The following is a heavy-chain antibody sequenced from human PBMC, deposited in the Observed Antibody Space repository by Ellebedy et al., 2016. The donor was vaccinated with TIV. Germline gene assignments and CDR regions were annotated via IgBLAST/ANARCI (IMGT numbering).Heavy chain of an antibody. CDR1: GFTFSSNW. CDR3: AREGGYFEGVDY. V-gene: IGHV3-74*01. Sequence: GGSLRLSCVASGFTFSSNWMHWVRQAPGKGLVWVSGIKGDGSTTTYADSVKGRITISRDNAKNTLYLQMNSLRVEDTAVYYCAREGGYFEGVDYWGQGTLVTVSS. D-gene: IGHD5-18*01. CDR2: IKGDGSTT. J-gene: IGHJ4*02.